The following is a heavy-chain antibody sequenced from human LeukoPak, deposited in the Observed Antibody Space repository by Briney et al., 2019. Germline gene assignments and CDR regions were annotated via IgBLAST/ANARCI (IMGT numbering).Heavy chain of an antibody. J-gene: IGHJ4*02. CDR3: AKGDIVVVPAVYY. V-gene: IGHV3-30*02. Sequence: GGTLRLSCAASGFTFSSYGMHWVRQAPGKGLEWVAFIRYDGSNKYYADSVKGRFTISRDNSKNTLYLQMNSLRAEDTAVYYCAKGDIVVVPAVYYWGQGTLVTVSS. D-gene: IGHD2-2*01. CDR1: GFTFSSYG. CDR2: IRYDGSNK.